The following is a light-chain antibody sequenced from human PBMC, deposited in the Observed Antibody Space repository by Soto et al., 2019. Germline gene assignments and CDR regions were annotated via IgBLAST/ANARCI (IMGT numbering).Light chain of an antibody. Sequence: PGERATLSCRASQSVGSSLAWYQQKPGQAPWLLIYDASYRASGIPARFSGSGSGTDFTLTISSLEPEDFAVYYCQQRYSWPLTFGGGTKVEIK. J-gene: IGKJ4*01. CDR3: QQRYSWPLT. CDR1: QSVGSS. V-gene: IGKV3-11*01. CDR2: DAS.